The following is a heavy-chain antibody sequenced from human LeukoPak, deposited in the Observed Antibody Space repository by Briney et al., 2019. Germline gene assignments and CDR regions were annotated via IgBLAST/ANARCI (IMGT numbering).Heavy chain of an antibody. V-gene: IGHV1-18*01. J-gene: IGHJ6*02. D-gene: IGHD2-8*01. CDR2: ISAYNGNT. CDR3: ARGMVYALYYYYGMDV. Sequence: ASVTVSCKASGYTFTSYGISWVRQAPGQGLAWMGWISAYNGNTNYAQKLQGRVTMTTDTSTSTAYMELRSLRSDDTAVYYCARGMVYALYYYYGMDVWGQGTTVTVSS. CDR1: GYTFTSYG.